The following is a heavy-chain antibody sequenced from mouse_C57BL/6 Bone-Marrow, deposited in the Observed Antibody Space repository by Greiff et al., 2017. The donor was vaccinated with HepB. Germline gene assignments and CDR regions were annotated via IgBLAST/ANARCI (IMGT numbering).Heavy chain of an antibody. V-gene: IGHV1-53*01. CDR3: ARWDRYYGGVYYVDY. CDR1: GYTFTSYG. D-gene: IGHD1-1*01. J-gene: IGHJ2*01. CDR2: INPSNGGT. Sequence: QVQLQQPGTELVKPGASVKLSCKASGYTFTSYGMHWVRQRPGQGLEWIGNINPSNGGTNYNEKFKSKATLTVDKSSSTAYMQLSSLTSEDAAVYYCARWDRYYGGVYYVDYWGQGTTLTVSS.